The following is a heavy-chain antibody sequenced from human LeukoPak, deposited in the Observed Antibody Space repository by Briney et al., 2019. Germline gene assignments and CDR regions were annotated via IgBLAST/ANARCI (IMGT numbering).Heavy chain of an antibody. CDR2: IIPIFGTA. J-gene: IGHJ4*02. CDR1: GGTFSSYA. Sequence: SVKVSCKASGGTFSSYAISWVRQAPGQGLEWMGRIIPIFGTANYAQKFQGRVTITTDESTSTAYMELSSLRSEDTAVYYCASYDYYDSGGYYPFGYWGQGTLVTVSS. D-gene: IGHD3-22*01. CDR3: ASYDYYDSGGYYPFGY. V-gene: IGHV1-69*05.